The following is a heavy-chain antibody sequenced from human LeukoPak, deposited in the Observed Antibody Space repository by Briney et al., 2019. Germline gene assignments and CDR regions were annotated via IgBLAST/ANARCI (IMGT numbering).Heavy chain of an antibody. CDR1: GFTFDDYG. CDR3: ARALNSGWHTFLIY. J-gene: IGHJ4*02. D-gene: IGHD6-19*01. CDR2: INWNGDST. V-gene: IGHV3-20*04. Sequence: GGSLRLSCAASGFTFDDYGMSWVRQAPGKGLEWVAGINWNGDSTGYIDSVKGRFTISRDNAKNSLYLQMNSLRTEDTALYYCARALNSGWHTFLIYWGPGILATVSS.